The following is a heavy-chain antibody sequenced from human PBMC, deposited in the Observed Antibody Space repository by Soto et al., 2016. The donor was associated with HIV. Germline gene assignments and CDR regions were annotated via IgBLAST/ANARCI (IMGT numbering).Heavy chain of an antibody. D-gene: IGHD4-17*01. CDR3: ARSADYGDYVGY. V-gene: IGHV1-24*01. J-gene: IGHJ4*02. CDR2: FGPGDGET. Sequence: QVQLVQSGAEVKKPGASVKVSCKVSGYTLTELSMHWVRQAPGKGLEWMGSFGPGDGETIYAQKFQGRVTITADESTSTAYMELSSLRSEDTAVYYCARSADYGDYVGYWGQGTLVTVSS. CDR1: GYTLTELS.